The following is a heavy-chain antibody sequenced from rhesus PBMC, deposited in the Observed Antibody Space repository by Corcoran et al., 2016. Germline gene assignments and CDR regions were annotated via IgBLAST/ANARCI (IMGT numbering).Heavy chain of an antibody. J-gene: IGHJ1*01. Sequence: QVQLQASGPGLVKPSETLPLTCAVSCASISSHYWSWIRPPPGKGLEWIGYIYGGRRTTTDQPSHKSRVTISKDTSKNEFSRKLSSVTAADAAVYYCATLGYGSGGVCYASYFEFWGQGALVTVSS. V-gene: IGHV4-147*01. CDR1: CASISSHY. CDR3: ATLGYGSGGVCYASYFEF. CDR2: IYGGRRTT. D-gene: IGHD2-8*01.